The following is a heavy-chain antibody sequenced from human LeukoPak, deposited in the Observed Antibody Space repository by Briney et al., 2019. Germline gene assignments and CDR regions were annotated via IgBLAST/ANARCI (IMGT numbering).Heavy chain of an antibody. CDR3: AKAGRYCSSTSCCCWFDP. CDR1: GFTFSSYA. CDR2: ISGSGGST. J-gene: IGHJ5*02. V-gene: IGHV3-23*01. D-gene: IGHD2-2*01. Sequence: GGSLRLSCAASGFTFSSYAMSWVRQAPGKGLGWVSAISGSGGSTYYADSVKGRFTISRDNSKNTLYLQMNSLRAEDTAVYYCAKAGRYCSSTSCCCWFDPWGQGTLVTVSS.